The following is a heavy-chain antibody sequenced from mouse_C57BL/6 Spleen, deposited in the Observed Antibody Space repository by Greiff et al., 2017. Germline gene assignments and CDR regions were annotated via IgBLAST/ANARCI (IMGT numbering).Heavy chain of an antibody. CDR2: IDPSDSYT. Sequence: QVQLQQPGAELVMPGASVKLSCKASGYTFTSYWMHWVKQRPGQGLEWIGEIDPSDSYTNYNQKFKGKFTLTVDKSSSTAYMQLSSLTSEDSAVYNCASSGSSGYLYFDVWGTGTTVTVSS. CDR1: GYTFTSYW. V-gene: IGHV1-69*01. D-gene: IGHD1-1*01. J-gene: IGHJ1*03. CDR3: ASSGSSGYLYFDV.